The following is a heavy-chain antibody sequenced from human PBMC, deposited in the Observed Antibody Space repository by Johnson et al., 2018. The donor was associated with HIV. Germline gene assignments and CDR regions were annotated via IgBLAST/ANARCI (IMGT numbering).Heavy chain of an antibody. CDR3: PVDTEAFDI. CDR1: GLSFSSYG. J-gene: IGHJ3*02. Sequence: QMQLVESGGGVVQPGRSVRLSCAASGLSFSSYGMEWVRQAPGKGLEWVAVIWSDGSNKHYADSVKGRFTISRDNSKNTLYLQMNSLRAEDTAVYYCPVDTEAFDIWGQGTMVTVSS. V-gene: IGHV3-33*01. D-gene: IGHD1-14*01. CDR2: IWSDGSNK.